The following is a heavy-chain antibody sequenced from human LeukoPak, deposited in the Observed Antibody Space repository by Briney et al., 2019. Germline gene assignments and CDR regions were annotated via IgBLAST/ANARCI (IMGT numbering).Heavy chain of an antibody. D-gene: IGHD3-10*01. J-gene: IGHJ5*02. V-gene: IGHV4-30-4*01. CDR3: ARVYRPDYYGSGFDP. CDR1: GGSISSGDYY. CDR2: IYYSGST. Sequence: SETLSLTCTVSGGSISSGDYYWSWIRQPPEKGLEWIGYIYYSGSTYYNPSLKSRVTISVDTSKNQFSLKLSSVTAADTAVYYCARVYRPDYYGSGFDPWGQGTLVTVSS.